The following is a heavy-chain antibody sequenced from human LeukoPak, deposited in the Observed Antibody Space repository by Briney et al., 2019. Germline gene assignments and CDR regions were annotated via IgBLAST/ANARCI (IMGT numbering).Heavy chain of an antibody. Sequence: GGSLRLSCAASGFTFSSYGMHWVRQAPGKGLEWVAVISYDGSNKYYADSVKGRFTISRDNSKNTLYLQMNSLRAEDTAVYFCARGGGLDVWGQGATVTVSS. D-gene: IGHD3-16*01. CDR2: ISYDGSNK. CDR1: GFTFSSYG. V-gene: IGHV3-30*03. J-gene: IGHJ6*02. CDR3: ARGGGLDV.